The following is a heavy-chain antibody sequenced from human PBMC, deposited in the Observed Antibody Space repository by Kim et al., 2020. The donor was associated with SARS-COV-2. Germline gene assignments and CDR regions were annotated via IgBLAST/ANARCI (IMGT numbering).Heavy chain of an antibody. Sequence: GGSLRLSCAASGFTFSSYWMSWVRQAPGKGLEWVANIKQDGSEKYYVDSVKGRFTISRDNAKNSLYLQMNSLRAEDTAVYYCARWRYGSGSYYNYGYDYWGQGTLVTVSS. CDR2: IKQDGSEK. D-gene: IGHD3-10*01. V-gene: IGHV3-7*01. CDR1: GFTFSSYW. CDR3: ARWRYGSGSYYNYGYDY. J-gene: IGHJ4*02.